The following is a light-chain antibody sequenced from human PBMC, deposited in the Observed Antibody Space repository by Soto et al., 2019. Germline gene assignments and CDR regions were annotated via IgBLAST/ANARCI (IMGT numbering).Light chain of an antibody. CDR3: CLYAGSNNWV. V-gene: IGLV2-8*01. Sequence: QSALTQPPSASGSPGQSVTISCTGTSSDVRGYNYVSWYQQHPGKAPKLMINEVSKRPSGVPDRFSGAKSGNTASLTVSGLQGEDEADYYCCLYAGSNNWVFGGGTKLTVL. CDR2: EVS. CDR1: SSDVRGYNY. J-gene: IGLJ2*01.